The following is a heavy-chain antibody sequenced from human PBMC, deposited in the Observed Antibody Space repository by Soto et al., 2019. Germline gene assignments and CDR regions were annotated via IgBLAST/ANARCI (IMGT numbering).Heavy chain of an antibody. Sequence: EVQLLESGGGLVQPGGSLRLSCAASGFTFSSYAMSWVRQAPGKGLECVSAISGSGGSTYYADSVKGRFTISRDNSKNELYLQMNSLSAEDTGVYYCSKVSETYSGSWPQFDYWGQGTLVTVSS. D-gene: IGHD1-26*01. V-gene: IGHV3-23*01. CDR1: GFTFSSYA. CDR3: SKVSETYSGSWPQFDY. CDR2: ISGSGGST. J-gene: IGHJ4*02.